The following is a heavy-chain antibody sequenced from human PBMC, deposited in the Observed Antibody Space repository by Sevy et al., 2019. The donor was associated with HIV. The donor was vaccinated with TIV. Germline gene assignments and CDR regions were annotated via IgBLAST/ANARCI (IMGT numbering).Heavy chain of an antibody. V-gene: IGHV3-7*01. CDR2: INPGGTEE. CDR3: RRVSTRTDDDY. CDR1: GFTFSNSW. J-gene: IGHJ4*02. D-gene: IGHD1-1*01. Sequence: GGSLRLSCVASGFTFSNSWMNWVRQAPGKGLEWVANINPGGTEEFYVDSVKGRFIISRDNAKNSLFLQMNSLRAEGTAVYYCRRVSTRTDDDYWGQGTLVTVSS.